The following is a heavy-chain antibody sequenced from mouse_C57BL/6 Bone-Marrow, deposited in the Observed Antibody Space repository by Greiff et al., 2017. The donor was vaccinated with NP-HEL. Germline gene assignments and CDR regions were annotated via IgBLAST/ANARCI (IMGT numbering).Heavy chain of an antibody. V-gene: IGHV1-19*01. Sequence: VQLQQSGPVLVKPGASVKLSCKASGYTFTDYYMNWVKQSHGKSLEWIGGINPYNGGTSYNQKFKGKATLTVDKSSSTAYMQLNSLTSEDSAVYYCAGWYGSSYGFAYWGQGTLVTVSA. D-gene: IGHD1-1*01. CDR2: INPYNGGT. J-gene: IGHJ3*01. CDR3: AGWYGSSYGFAY. CDR1: GYTFTDYY.